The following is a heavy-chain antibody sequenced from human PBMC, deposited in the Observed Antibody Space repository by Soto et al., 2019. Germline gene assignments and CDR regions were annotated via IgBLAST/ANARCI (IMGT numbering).Heavy chain of an antibody. CDR3: VNNGVYYYYGMDV. CDR1: GFTVSSNY. D-gene: IGHD2-8*01. Sequence: GGSLRLSCAASGFTVSSNYMSWVRQAPGKGLEWVSVIYSDGSTHYADSVKGRFTISRDNSKNTLYLQMNSLRAEDTAVYYCVNNGVYYYYGMDVWGQGTTVTVSS. J-gene: IGHJ6*02. CDR2: IYSDGST. V-gene: IGHV3-53*01.